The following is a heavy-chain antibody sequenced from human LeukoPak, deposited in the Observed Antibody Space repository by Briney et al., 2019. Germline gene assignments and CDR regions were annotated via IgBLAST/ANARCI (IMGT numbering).Heavy chain of an antibody. V-gene: IGHV5-10-1*01. J-gene: IGHJ4*02. D-gene: IGHD1-1*01. CDR1: GYSFTSYW. CDR3: ARYTTGDFDY. Sequence: GEPLKISCKGFGYSFTSYWISWVRQMPGKGLEWMGRIDPSDSYTNYSPSFQGHVTISADKSISTAYLQWSSLKASDTAMYYCARYTTGDFDYWGQGTLVTVSS. CDR2: IDPSDSYT.